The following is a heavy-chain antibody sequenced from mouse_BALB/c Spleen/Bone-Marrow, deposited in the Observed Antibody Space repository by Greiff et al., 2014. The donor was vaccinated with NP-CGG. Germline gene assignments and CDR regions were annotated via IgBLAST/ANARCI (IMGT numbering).Heavy chain of an antibody. V-gene: IGHV14-3*02. CDR3: ASYHYRSGSFAY. D-gene: IGHD1-1*01. CDR1: GFNIKDTY. Sequence: EVQLQESGAELVKPGASVKLSCTASGFNIKDTYMYWVKQRPEQGLEWIGRIDPANGNTKFDPKFQGKATITADTSSNTAYLQPSRSTAEDTTVYYCASYHYRSGSFAYWGQGTLVTVSA. J-gene: IGHJ3*01. CDR2: IDPANGNT.